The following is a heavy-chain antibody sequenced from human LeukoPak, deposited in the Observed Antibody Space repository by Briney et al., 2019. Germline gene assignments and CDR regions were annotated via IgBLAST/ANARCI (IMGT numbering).Heavy chain of an antibody. D-gene: IGHD3-10*01. CDR2: IDPNSGGT. CDR3: ARDGVVRGVIIY. V-gene: IGHV1-2*02. CDR1: GYTFADYY. Sequence: VSVKVSCKTSGYTFADYYIHWVRQAPGQGLEWMGWIDPNSGGTNYAQKFQGRVTMTRDTSISTAYMEVRRMRSGDTALYYCARDGVVRGVIIYWGQGTPVTVSS. J-gene: IGHJ4*02.